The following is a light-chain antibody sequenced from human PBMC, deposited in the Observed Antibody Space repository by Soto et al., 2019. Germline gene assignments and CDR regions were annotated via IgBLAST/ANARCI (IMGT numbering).Light chain of an antibody. CDR3: QHYVTSLTT. CDR2: GSS. CDR1: QRVTSNY. Sequence: EIVLTQSPGTLSLSPGERATLSCGASQRVTSNYLAWYQQKPGQAPRLLIYGSSTRATGIPDRFTGSGSGTDFTLIISRLEPEDFAVYYCQHYVTSLTTFGQGTRVEIK. J-gene: IGKJ1*01. V-gene: IGKV3-20*01.